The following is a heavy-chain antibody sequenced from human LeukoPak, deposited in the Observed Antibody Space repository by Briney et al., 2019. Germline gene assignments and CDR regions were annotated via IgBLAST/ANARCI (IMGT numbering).Heavy chain of an antibody. J-gene: IGHJ3*02. V-gene: IGHV4-4*07. CDR2: FYASGST. CDR1: GGSISSYY. CDR3: ARSDYYDSSGYNDAFDI. D-gene: IGHD3-22*01. Sequence: SETLSLTCTVSGGSISSYYWSWIRQPAGKGLEWIGRFYASGSTNYNPSLKSRVTMSVDTSKNQFSLKLSSVTAADTAVYYCARSDYYDSSGYNDAFDIWGQGTMVTVSS.